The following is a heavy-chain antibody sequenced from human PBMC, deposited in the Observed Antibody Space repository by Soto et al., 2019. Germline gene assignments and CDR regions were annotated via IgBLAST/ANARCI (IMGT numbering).Heavy chain of an antibody. J-gene: IGHJ4*02. CDR3: ARDGNEYSSGWLGY. CDR2: ISYDGSNK. Sequence: QVQLVESGGGVVQPGRSLRLSCAASGFTFSSYAMHWVRQAPGKGLEWVAIISYDGSNKYYADSVKGRFTISRDNSKNTLYLQMNSLRAEDTAVYYCARDGNEYSSGWLGYWGQGTRVTVSS. V-gene: IGHV3-30-3*01. CDR1: GFTFSSYA. D-gene: IGHD6-19*01.